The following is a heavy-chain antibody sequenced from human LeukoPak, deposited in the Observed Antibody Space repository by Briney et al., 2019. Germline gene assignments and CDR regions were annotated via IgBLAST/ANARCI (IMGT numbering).Heavy chain of an antibody. CDR2: LKQYGREQ. CDR1: GFTFSTHL. V-gene: IGHV3-7*03. Sequence: PGGPLRLPCAPSGFTFSTHLMSCAGHAPGKGLECVANLKQYGREQYYVHSVTGRFTSSSVRAKNSAYLQIYSLSAHDTVFFYCASQVCSGGSGSHPCVDYWGQGTLVTVSS. J-gene: IGHJ4*02. CDR3: ASQVCSGGSGSHPCVDY. D-gene: IGHD2-15*01.